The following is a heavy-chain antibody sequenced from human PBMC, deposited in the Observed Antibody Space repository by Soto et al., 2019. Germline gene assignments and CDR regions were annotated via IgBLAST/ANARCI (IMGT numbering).Heavy chain of an antibody. CDR3: AKGAYSSSWYPNFDY. CDR1: GFTFSSYA. Sequence: GGSLRLSCAASGFTFSSYAMSWVRQAPGRGLEWVSGISGSAYYADSVKGRFTISRDNSKNTLYLQMNSLRADDTAVYYCAKGAYSSSWYPNFDYWGQGTLVTVSS. CDR2: ISGSA. J-gene: IGHJ4*02. V-gene: IGHV3-23*01. D-gene: IGHD6-13*01.